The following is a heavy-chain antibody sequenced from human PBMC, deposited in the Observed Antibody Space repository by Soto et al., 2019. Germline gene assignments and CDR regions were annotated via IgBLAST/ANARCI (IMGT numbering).Heavy chain of an antibody. CDR2: IVVGSGNT. V-gene: IGHV1-58*01. J-gene: IGHJ6*02. D-gene: IGHD4-17*01. CDR3: AADWGYGDYYYYYGMDV. Sequence: SVKVSCKASVFTFTSSAVQWVRQARGQRLEWIGWIVVGSGNTNYAQKFQERVTITRDMSTSTAYMELSSLRSEDTAVYYCAADWGYGDYYYYYGMDVWGQGTTVTVSS. CDR1: VFTFTSSA.